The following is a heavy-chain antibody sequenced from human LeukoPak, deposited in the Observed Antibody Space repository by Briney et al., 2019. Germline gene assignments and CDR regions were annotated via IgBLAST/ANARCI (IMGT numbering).Heavy chain of an antibody. CDR3: AREPDYGDYSFYYGMDV. V-gene: IGHV3-48*02. J-gene: IGHJ6*02. CDR2: ISSSSSTI. Sequence: GGSLRLSCAASGFTFSSYSMNWVRQAPGKGLEWVSYISSSSSTIYYADSVKGRFTISRDNAKNSLYLQMNSLRDEDTAVYYCAREPDYGDYSFYYGMDVWGQGTTVTVSS. CDR1: GFTFSSYS. D-gene: IGHD4-17*01.